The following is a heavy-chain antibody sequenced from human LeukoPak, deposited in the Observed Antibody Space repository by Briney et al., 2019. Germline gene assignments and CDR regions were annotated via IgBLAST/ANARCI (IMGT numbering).Heavy chain of an antibody. V-gene: IGHV3-9*01. CDR2: ISWNSGSI. Sequence: PGGSLRLSCAASGFTFDDYAMHWVPQAPGKGLEWVSGISWNSGSIGYADSVKGRFTISRDNAKNSLYLQMNSLRAEDTALYYCAKRSSGYYHDAFDIWGQGTMVTVSS. D-gene: IGHD3-22*01. J-gene: IGHJ3*02. CDR1: GFTFDDYA. CDR3: AKRSSGYYHDAFDI.